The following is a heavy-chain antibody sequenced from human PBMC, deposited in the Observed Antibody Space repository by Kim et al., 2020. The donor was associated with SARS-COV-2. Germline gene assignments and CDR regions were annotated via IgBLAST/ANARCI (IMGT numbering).Heavy chain of an antibody. CDR3: ARDGVGATASDI. V-gene: IGHV1-18*04. J-gene: IGHJ3*02. Sequence: ASVKVSCKTSGYTFTDYGVTWVRQAPGQGLEWMGWMSTFNGHRNYAQKFQGRVTMTTDRDTTTVYMEVRSLTSDDTAIYYCARDGVGATASDIWGQGTLV. D-gene: IGHD1-26*01. CDR2: MSTFNGHR. CDR1: GYTFTDYG.